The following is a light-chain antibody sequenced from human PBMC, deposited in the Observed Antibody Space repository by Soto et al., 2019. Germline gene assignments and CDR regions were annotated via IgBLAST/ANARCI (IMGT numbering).Light chain of an antibody. CDR3: ATWDDSLSVV. CDR1: SSNIGTNY. J-gene: IGLJ2*01. CDR2: NNS. Sequence: QSVLTQPPSASGTPGQRVTISCSGSSSNIGTNYVYWYQQLPGTAPKLLIYNNSQRPSGVPDRFSGSKSGTSASLAISGLRSEDEADYYCATWDDSLSVVFGGGTQLTVL. V-gene: IGLV1-47*02.